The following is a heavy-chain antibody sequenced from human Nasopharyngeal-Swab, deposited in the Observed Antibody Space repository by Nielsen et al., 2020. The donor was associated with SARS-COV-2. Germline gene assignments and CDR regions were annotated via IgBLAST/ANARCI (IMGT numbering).Heavy chain of an antibody. Sequence: ASVKVSCKASGYTFTSYDINWVRQATGQGLEGMGWMNPNSGNTGYAQKFQGRVTMTRNTSISTAYMELSSLRSEDTAVYYCTRGHQYQLLFHYYYYMDVWGKGTTVTVSS. CDR2: MNPNSGNT. J-gene: IGHJ6*03. CDR3: TRGHQYQLLFHYYYYMDV. CDR1: GYTFTSYD. D-gene: IGHD2-2*01. V-gene: IGHV1-8*01.